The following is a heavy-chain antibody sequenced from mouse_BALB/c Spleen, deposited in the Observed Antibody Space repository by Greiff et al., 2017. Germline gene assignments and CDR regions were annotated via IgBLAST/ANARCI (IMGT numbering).Heavy chain of an antibody. V-gene: IGHV5-17*02. D-gene: IGHD1-1*01. CDR3: ARSGITTVVEDFDY. J-gene: IGHJ2*01. Sequence: EVKLVESGGGLVQPGGSRKLSCAASGFTFSSFGMHWVRQAPEKGLEWVAYISSGSSTIYYADTVKGRFTISRDNPKNTLFLQMTSLRSEDTAMYYCARSGITTVVEDFDYWGQGTTLTVSS. CDR1: GFTFSSFG. CDR2: ISSGSSTI.